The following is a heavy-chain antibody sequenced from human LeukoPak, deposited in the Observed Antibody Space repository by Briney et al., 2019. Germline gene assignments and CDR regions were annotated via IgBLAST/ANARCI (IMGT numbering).Heavy chain of an antibody. CDR2: LDNGGATT. D-gene: IGHD2-2*01. CDR1: GFTFANFA. CDR3: AKEPSVTRGGALDY. V-gene: IGHV3-23*01. J-gene: IGHJ4*02. Sequence: GGSLRLSCAASGFTFANFAMTWVRQAPGKGLEWVSSLDNGGATTYYAASVKGRFTISRDNSKPTLFLQMNSLRADDTAVYYCAKEPSVTRGGALDYWGQGTPVTVSS.